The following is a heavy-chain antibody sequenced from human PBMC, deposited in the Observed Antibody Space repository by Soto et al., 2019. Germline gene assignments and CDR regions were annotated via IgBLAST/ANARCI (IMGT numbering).Heavy chain of an antibody. V-gene: IGHV1-24*01. CDR2: FDPEDGET. Sequence: ASVKVSCKVSGYTLTELSMHWVRQAPGKGLEWMGGFDPEDGETIYAQKFQGRVTMTEAQSTDTAYMELSSLRSEDTAVYYCATDLRVAGWVSRIMAYWGQGTLVTVSS. D-gene: IGHD3-16*01. CDR3: ATDLRVAGWVSRIMAY. CDR1: GYTLTELS. J-gene: IGHJ4*02.